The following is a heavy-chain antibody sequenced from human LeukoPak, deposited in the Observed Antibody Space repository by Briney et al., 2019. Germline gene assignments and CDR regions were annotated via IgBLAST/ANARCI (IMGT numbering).Heavy chain of an antibody. V-gene: IGHV4-34*01. CDR3: ARSQATYYYDSSEDAFDI. CDR2: INHSGST. Sequence: SETLSLTCAVYGGSFSGYYWSWIRQPPGKGLEWIGGINHSGSTNYNPSLKSRVTISVDTSKNQFSLKLSSVTAADTAVYYCARSQATYYYDSSEDAFDIWGQGTMVTVSS. J-gene: IGHJ3*02. CDR1: GGSFSGYY. D-gene: IGHD3-22*01.